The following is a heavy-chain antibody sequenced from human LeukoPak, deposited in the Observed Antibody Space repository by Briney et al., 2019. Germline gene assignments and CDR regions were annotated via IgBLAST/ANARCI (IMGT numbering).Heavy chain of an antibody. V-gene: IGHV4-31*03. CDR1: GGSISSGGYY. Sequence: SQTLSLTCTVSGGSISSGGYYWSWIRQHPGKGLEWIGYIYYSGSTYYNPSLKSRVSISADTSKNQFSLKLSSVTAADTAVYYCAGDAEYYYGSGSYSSGIDVWGQGTTVTVSS. D-gene: IGHD3-10*01. CDR3: AGDAEYYYGSGSYSSGIDV. CDR2: IYYSGST. J-gene: IGHJ6*02.